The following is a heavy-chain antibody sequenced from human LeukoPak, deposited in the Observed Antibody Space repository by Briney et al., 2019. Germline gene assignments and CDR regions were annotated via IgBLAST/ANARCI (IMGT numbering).Heavy chain of an antibody. CDR1: GYTFTGYY. CDR2: INPNSGCT. Sequence: GASVKVSCKASGYTFTGYYMHWVRQAPGQGLEWIGWINPNSGCTNYAQKFQGRVTMTRDTSISTAYMELSRLRSDDTAVYYCARVIFGGSPPSPWGQGTLVTVSS. D-gene: IGHD1-26*01. J-gene: IGHJ5*02. CDR3: ARVIFGGSPPSP. V-gene: IGHV1-2*02.